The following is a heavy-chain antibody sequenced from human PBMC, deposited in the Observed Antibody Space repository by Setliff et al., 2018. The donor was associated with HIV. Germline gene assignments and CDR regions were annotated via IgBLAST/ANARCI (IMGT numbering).Heavy chain of an antibody. V-gene: IGHV5-51*01. CDR2: IYPGDSDT. CDR3: AGEGTHIRWQVEDSFHI. J-gene: IGHJ3*02. Sequence: GESLKISCKGSGYSFTSYWIGWVRQMPGKGLEWMGIIYPGDSDTRYSPSFQGQVTISADKSISTAYLQWSSLKASDTAMYYCAGEGTHIRWQVEDSFHIWGEGTMVTVSS. CDR1: GYSFTSYW. D-gene: IGHD2-2*01.